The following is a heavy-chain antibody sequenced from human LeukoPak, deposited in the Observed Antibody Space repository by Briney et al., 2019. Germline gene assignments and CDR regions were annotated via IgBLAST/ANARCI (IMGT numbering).Heavy chain of an antibody. J-gene: IGHJ4*02. V-gene: IGHV4-59*01. CDR3: ASSSDVFDY. CDR1: GGSINNYY. CDR2: ISYSGST. Sequence: SETLSLTCSVSGGSINNYYWIWIRQPPGKGLEWIGYISYSGSTNYNPSLKSRVTMSVGTSNKQFSLKLTSVTAADTAVYYCASSSDVFDYWGQGTLVTVSS. D-gene: IGHD6-6*01.